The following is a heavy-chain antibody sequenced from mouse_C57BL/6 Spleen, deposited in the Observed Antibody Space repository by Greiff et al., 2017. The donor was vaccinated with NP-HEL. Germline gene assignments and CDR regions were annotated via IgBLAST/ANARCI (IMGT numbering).Heavy chain of an antibody. CDR3: ARSLTEDYAMDY. V-gene: IGHV1-26*01. CDR1: GYTFTDYY. Sequence: EVQLQQSGPELVKPGASVKISCKASGYTFTDYYMNWVKQSHGKSLEWIGDINPNNGGTSYNQKFKGKATLTVDKSSSTAYMELRSLTSEDSAVYYCARSLTEDYAMDYWGQGTSVTVSS. D-gene: IGHD4-1*01. J-gene: IGHJ4*01. CDR2: INPNNGGT.